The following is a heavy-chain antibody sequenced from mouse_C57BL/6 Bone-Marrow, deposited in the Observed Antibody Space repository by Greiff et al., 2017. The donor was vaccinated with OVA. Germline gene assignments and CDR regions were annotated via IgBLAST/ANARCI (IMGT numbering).Heavy chain of an antibody. CDR2: INPNNGGT. J-gene: IGHJ3*01. Sequence: EVKLQQSGPELVKPGASVKISCKASGYTFTDYYMNWVKQSHGKSLEWIGDINPNNGGTSYNQKFKGKATLTVDKSSSTAYMELRSLTSEDSAVYYCARRELGRLAYWGQGTLVTVSA. D-gene: IGHD4-1*01. V-gene: IGHV1-26*01. CDR3: ARRELGRLAY. CDR1: GYTFTDYY.